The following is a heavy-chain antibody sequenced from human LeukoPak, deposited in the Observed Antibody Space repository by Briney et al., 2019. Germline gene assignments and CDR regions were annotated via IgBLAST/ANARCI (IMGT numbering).Heavy chain of an antibody. D-gene: IGHD5-18*01. CDR3: ATEVTD. CDR2: INPNSGGT. Sequence: ASVNVSCKASGYTFSGYYMHWVRQAPGQGLEWMGWINPNSGGTKYAQKFQGRVTMTRDTSISTAYMELSRLRSDDTAVYYCATEVTDWGQGTPVTVSS. J-gene: IGHJ4*02. V-gene: IGHV1-2*02. CDR1: GYTFSGYY.